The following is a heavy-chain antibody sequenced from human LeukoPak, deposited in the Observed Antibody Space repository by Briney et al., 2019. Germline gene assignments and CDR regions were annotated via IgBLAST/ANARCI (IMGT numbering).Heavy chain of an antibody. CDR1: GYTFTGYY. CDR2: INPNSGGT. Sequence: ASVKVSCKASGYTFTGYYMHWVRQAPGQGLEWMGWINPNSGGTNYAQKFQGRVTMTRDTSISTAYMELRSLRSDDTAVYYCARDRFRLTYYYGSGSYYPYWGQGTLVTVSS. J-gene: IGHJ4*02. D-gene: IGHD3-10*01. CDR3: ARDRFRLTYYYGSGSYYPY. V-gene: IGHV1-2*02.